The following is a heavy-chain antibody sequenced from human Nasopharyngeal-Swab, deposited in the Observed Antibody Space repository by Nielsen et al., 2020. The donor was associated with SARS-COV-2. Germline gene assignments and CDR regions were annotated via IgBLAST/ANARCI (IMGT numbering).Heavy chain of an antibody. V-gene: IGHV1-69*06. J-gene: IGHJ3*02. CDR2: IIPIFGTA. CDR3: ARDENYYDSSGYYLVRAAFDI. D-gene: IGHD3-22*01. Sequence: WVGQALGQGLEWMGGIIPIFGTANYAQKFQGRVTITADKSTSTAYMELSSLRSEDTAVYYCARDENYYDSSGYYLVRAAFDIWGQGTMVTVSS.